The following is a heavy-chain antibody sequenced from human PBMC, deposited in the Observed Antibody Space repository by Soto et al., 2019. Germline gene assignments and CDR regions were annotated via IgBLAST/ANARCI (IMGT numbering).Heavy chain of an antibody. D-gene: IGHD3-3*01. J-gene: IGHJ5*02. CDR1: GGSTSSSIYY. CDR2: IYFTGST. CDR3: ARQSDYIDIWGEYNWFDP. Sequence: PSETLSLTCPVSGGSTSSSIYYWGWIRQPPGKGLEWIGSIYFTGSTYYNPSLKSRVTISVDTSKNQFSLKLSSVTAADTAVYYCARQSDYIDIWGEYNWFDPWGQGTLVTVSS. V-gene: IGHV4-39*01.